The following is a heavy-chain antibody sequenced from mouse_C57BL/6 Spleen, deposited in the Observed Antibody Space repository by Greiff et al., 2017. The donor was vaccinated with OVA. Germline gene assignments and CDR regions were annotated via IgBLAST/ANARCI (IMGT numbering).Heavy chain of an antibody. CDR1: GYTFTSYW. J-gene: IGHJ3*01. V-gene: IGHV1-69*01. Sequence: QVQLKQPGAELVMPGASVKLSCKASGYTFTSYWMHWVKQRPGQGLEWIGEIDPSDSYTNYNQKFKGKSTLTVDKSSSTAYMQLSSLTSEDSAVYYCAREVFAYWGQGTLVTVSA. CDR2: IDPSDSYT. CDR3: AREVFAY.